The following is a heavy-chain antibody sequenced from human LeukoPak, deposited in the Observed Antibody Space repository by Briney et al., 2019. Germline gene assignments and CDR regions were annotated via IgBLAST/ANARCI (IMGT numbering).Heavy chain of an antibody. CDR1: GFDVNDNF. CDR2: IYASGGA. Sequence: GGSLRLSCVASGFDVNDNFMLWIRQAPGQGLKWISIIYASGGAFHSESVKGRFSAFRDTSKNTIFLQMNNLRAADTAMYYCVRRHDYWGQGTLVTVSS. V-gene: IGHV3-53*01. CDR3: VRRHDY. J-gene: IGHJ4*02.